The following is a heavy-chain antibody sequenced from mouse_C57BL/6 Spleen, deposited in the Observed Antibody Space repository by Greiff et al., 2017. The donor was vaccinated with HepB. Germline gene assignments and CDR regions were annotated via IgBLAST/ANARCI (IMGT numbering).Heavy chain of an antibody. V-gene: IGHV14-3*01. CDR3: ARGYEGYYEAIDV. Sequence: EVKLVESVAELVRPGASVKLSCTASGFTFKNTYMHWVKQRPEQGLEWIGRIDPANGNTNYAQKFQGKATITADTSSNTAYLQLSSLTSEDTAIYFCARGYEGYYEAIDVWGTGTTATVSS. D-gene: IGHD2-3*01. CDR1: GFTFKNTY. J-gene: IGHJ1*03. CDR2: IDPANGNT.